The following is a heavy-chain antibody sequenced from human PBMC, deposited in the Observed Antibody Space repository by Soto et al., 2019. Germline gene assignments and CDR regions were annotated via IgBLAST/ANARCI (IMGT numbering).Heavy chain of an antibody. CDR3: ARDRGNIVVVPAAITLAY. Sequence: QVPLVQSGAEVKKPGSSVKVSCKASGGTFSSYAISWVRQAPGQGLEWMGGIIPIFGTANYAQKFQGRVTITADESTSTAYMELSSLRSEDTAVYYCARDRGNIVVVPAAITLAYWGQGTLVTVSS. J-gene: IGHJ4*02. D-gene: IGHD2-2*01. CDR1: GGTFSSYA. CDR2: IIPIFGTA. V-gene: IGHV1-69*01.